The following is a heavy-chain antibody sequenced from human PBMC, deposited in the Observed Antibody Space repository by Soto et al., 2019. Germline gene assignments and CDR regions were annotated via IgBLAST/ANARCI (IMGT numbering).Heavy chain of an antibody. CDR2: IYGAGRT. V-gene: IGHV4-61*01. CDR1: RGCVNRESHC. Sequence: PSQSMCLTCTVSRGCVNRESHCWSGITTTQGKGLEWIGNIYGAGRTNHNPALMGRVTLSVDTSRDQVSLGLRSVTRADTAVYYCARAQYDFGSGSLDYAMEVWGQRTKVT. CDR3: ARAQYDFGSGSLDYAMEV. J-gene: IGHJ6*02. D-gene: IGHD3-3*01.